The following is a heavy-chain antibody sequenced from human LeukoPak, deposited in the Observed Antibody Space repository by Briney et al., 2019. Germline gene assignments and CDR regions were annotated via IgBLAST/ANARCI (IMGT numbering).Heavy chain of an antibody. CDR1: GYTFTGYY. CDR3: VRDPGSGYSFLYYFDY. V-gene: IGHV1-2*02. Sequence: ASVKVSCKASGYTFTGYYMRWVRQAPGQGLEWMGWINPNSGGTNYAQKFQGRDTMTRDTSISTAYMELSRLRSDDTAVYYCVRDPGSGYSFLYYFDYWGQGTLVTVSS. CDR2: INPNSGGT. J-gene: IGHJ4*02. D-gene: IGHD5-18*01.